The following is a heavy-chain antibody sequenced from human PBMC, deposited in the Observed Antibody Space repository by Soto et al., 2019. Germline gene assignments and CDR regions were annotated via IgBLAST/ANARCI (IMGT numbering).Heavy chain of an antibody. CDR3: ARDYPHSYGVYYFDY. V-gene: IGHV4-59*01. D-gene: IGHD5-18*01. CDR1: GGSIRNYY. CDR2: VYSSGST. Sequence: PSETLSLTCTVSGGSIRNYYWSWIRQPPGKGLEWIGYVYSSGSTHYNPSLQSRVTISADTSKNQVSLKVNSVTAADTAVYYCARDYPHSYGVYYFDYWGQGTPVTVSS. J-gene: IGHJ4*02.